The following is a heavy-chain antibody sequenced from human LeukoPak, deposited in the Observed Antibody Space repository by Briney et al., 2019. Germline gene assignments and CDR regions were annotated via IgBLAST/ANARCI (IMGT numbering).Heavy chain of an antibody. CDR3: AKFKAKYVDTALGDY. CDR2: ISGSGGST. J-gene: IGHJ4*02. CDR1: GFTFSSYA. V-gene: IGHV3-23*01. D-gene: IGHD5-18*01. Sequence: GGSLRLTCAASGFTFSSYAMSWVRQAPGKGLEWVSAISGSGGSTYYADSVKGRFTISRDNSKNTLYLQMNSLRAEDTAVYYCAKFKAKYVDTALGDYWGQGTLVTVSS.